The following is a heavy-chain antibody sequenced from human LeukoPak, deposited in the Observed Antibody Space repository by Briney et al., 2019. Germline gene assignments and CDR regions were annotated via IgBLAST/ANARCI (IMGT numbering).Heavy chain of an antibody. CDR2: ISSSGSTI. J-gene: IGHJ3*02. CDR3: ARESSGYSSDAFDI. V-gene: IGHV3-48*03. D-gene: IGHD3-22*01. Sequence: PGGSLRLSCVASGYTFNSYAMNWVRQAPGKGLEWDSYISSSGSTIYYADSVKGRFTISRDNAKNSLYLQMNSLRAEDTAVYYCARESSGYSSDAFDIWGQGTMVTVSS. CDR1: GYTFNSYA.